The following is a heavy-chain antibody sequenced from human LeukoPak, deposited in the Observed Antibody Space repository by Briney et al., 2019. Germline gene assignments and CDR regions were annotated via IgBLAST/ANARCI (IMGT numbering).Heavy chain of an antibody. CDR2: ISGSGGST. V-gene: IGHV3-23*01. CDR1: GFTFSSYA. Sequence: GGSLGLSCAASGFTFSSYAMSWVRQAPGKGLEWVSAISGSGGSTYYADSVKGRFTISRDNSKNTLYLQMNSLRAEDTAVYYCAGQGYCSGGSCYSGFDYFDYWGQGTLVTVSS. CDR3: AGQGYCSGGSCYSGFDYFDY. J-gene: IGHJ4*02. D-gene: IGHD2-15*01.